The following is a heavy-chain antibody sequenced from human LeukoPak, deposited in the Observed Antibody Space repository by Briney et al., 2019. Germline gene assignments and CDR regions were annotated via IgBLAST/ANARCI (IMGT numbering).Heavy chain of an antibody. CDR1: GYTFTGYY. V-gene: IGHV1-2*02. CDR2: INPNSGGT. Sequence: ASVKVSCKASGYTFTGYYMHWVRQAPGQRLEWMGWINPNSGGTNYAQKFQGRVTMTRDTSISTAYMDLSRLRSDDTAVYYCARDLLSDYYDSSGEVFWGQGTLVTVSS. J-gene: IGHJ4*02. CDR3: ARDLLSDYYDSSGEVF. D-gene: IGHD3-22*01.